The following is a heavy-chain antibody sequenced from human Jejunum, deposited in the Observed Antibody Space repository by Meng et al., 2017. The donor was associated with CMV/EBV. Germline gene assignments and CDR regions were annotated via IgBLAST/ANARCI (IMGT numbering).Heavy chain of an antibody. CDR2: INPKSGGT. J-gene: IGHJ4*02. D-gene: IGHD3-9*01. CDR1: GYTFDGYF. Sequence: KASGYTFDGYFMHWVRQAPGQGLEWMGRINPKSGGTNYAQKFQGRVTMTRDTSISTAYMELSGLRSDDTAMYHCARGGGYFDWLFLDSCGQGALVTVSS. V-gene: IGHV1-2*06. CDR3: ARGGGYFDWLFLDS.